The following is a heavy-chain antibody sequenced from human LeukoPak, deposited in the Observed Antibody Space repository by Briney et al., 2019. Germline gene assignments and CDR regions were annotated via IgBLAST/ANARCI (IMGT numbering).Heavy chain of an antibody. CDR1: GGSISSYY. J-gene: IGHJ4*02. Sequence: SETLSLTCTVSGGSISSYYRGWIRQPPGKGLEWIGSIYYSGSTYYNPSLKSRVTISVDTSKNQFSLKLSSVTAADTAVYYCARGVIVATPWDYWGQGTLVTVSS. CDR2: IYYSGST. V-gene: IGHV4-39*07. CDR3: ARGVIVATPWDY. D-gene: IGHD6-25*01.